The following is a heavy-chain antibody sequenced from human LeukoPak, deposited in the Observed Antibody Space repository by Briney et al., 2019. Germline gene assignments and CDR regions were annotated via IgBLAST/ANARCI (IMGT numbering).Heavy chain of an antibody. V-gene: IGHV3-23*01. J-gene: IGHJ4*02. CDR2: ISGSDGST. D-gene: IGHD3-3*01. Sequence: PGGSLRLSCAASGFTFRNYAMTWVRQAPGKGLEWVSAISGSDGSTYYADSVVGRLTISRDNSKNTLFLQMSSLRAEDTALYFCAKALYDFWSGYFDYWGQATLVTVSS. CDR1: GFTFRNYA. CDR3: AKALYDFWSGYFDY.